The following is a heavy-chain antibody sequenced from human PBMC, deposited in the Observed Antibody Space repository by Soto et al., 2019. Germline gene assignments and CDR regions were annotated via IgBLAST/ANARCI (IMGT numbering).Heavy chain of an antibody. V-gene: IGHV3-30*03. D-gene: IGHD5-18*01. CDR1: GFTFSSYG. CDR2: ISYDGSNK. Sequence: QVQLVESGGGVVQPGRSLRLSCAASGFTFSSYGMHWVRQAPGKGLEWVAVISYDGSNKYYADSVKGRFTISRDNSKNTLYLQMNSRRAEDTAVYYCATDIESWIQLNGFDPWGQGTLVTVSS. CDR3: ATDIESWIQLNGFDP. J-gene: IGHJ5*02.